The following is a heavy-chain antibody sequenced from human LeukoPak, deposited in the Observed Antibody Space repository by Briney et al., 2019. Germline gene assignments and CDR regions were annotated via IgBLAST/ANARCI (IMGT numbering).Heavy chain of an antibody. D-gene: IGHD4-11*01. CDR3: ARGHSNLQYYYYMDV. CDR1: GGTFSSYA. V-gene: IGHV1-69*05. Sequence: ASVKVSCKASGGTFSSYAISWVRQAPGQGLEWMGGIIPIFGIANYAQKFQGRVTITTDESTSTAYMELSSLRSEDTAVYYCARGHSNLQYYYYMDVWGKGTTVTVSS. CDR2: IIPIFGIA. J-gene: IGHJ6*03.